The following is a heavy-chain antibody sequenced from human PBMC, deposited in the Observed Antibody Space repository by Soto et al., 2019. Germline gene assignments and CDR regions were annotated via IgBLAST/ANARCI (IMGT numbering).Heavy chain of an antibody. J-gene: IGHJ6*04. V-gene: IGHV3-66*01. CDR2: MYSGGET. CDR1: GFTVSNNY. Sequence: EVQLVESGGGLVQPGGSLRLSCVASGFTVSNNYMTWVRQAPGKGLEWVSNMYSGGETFYTDSVKGRFTISRDSSTNTLYLQMDNVRAEDTAVYYCARDPGVNWAWDKGTTVTVSS. CDR3: ARDPGVNWA. D-gene: IGHD2-8*01.